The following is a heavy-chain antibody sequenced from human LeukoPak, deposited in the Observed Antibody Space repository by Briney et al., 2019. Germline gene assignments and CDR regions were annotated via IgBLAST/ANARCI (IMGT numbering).Heavy chain of an antibody. V-gene: IGHV3-48*04. CDR1: GFTFSSYS. CDR2: ISSSSSTI. J-gene: IGHJ3*02. Sequence: VGSLRLSCAASGFTFSSYSMNWVRQAPGKGLEWVSYISSSSSTIYYADSVQGRFSISRDNAQNSLFLQMNSLSAEDTAVYYCARDRGRSALDDAFDIWGQGTRVTVSS. CDR3: ARDRGRSALDDAFDI. D-gene: IGHD3-10*01.